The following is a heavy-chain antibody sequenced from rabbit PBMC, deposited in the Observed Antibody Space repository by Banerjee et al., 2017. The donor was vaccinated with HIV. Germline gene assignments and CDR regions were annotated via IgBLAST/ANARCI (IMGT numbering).Heavy chain of an antibody. J-gene: IGHJ4*01. CDR1: GIDFSSSYY. D-gene: IGHD6-1*01. Sequence: QEQLVESGGGLVTLGGSLKLSCKASGIDFSSSYYMCWVRQAPGKGLEWIGCIYTGSGGTYHASWAKGRFSISKTSSTTVTLQMTSLTAADTATYFCARDYYTYGYAGYAYNLWGQGTLVTVS. CDR2: IYTGSGGT. V-gene: IGHV1S45*01. CDR3: ARDYYTYGYAGYAYNL.